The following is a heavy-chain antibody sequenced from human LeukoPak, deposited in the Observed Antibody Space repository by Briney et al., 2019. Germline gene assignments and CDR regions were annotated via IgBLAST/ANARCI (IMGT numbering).Heavy chain of an antibody. D-gene: IGHD5-24*01. J-gene: IGHJ4*02. CDR3: ARASPDRRDGYNSGYFDY. Sequence: GASVKVSCKASGYTFTSYYMHWVRQAPGQGLEWMGIINPSGGSTSYAQKFQGRVTMTRDMPTSTVYMELSSLRSEDTAVYYCARASPDRRDGYNSGYFDYWGQGTLVTVSS. CDR2: INPSGGST. CDR1: GYTFTSYY. V-gene: IGHV1-46*01.